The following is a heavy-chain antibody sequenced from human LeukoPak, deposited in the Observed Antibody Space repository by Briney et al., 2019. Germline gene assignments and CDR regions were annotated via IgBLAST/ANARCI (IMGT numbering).Heavy chain of an antibody. CDR3: ARSNIYYYDSSGYLLARGGDAFDI. V-gene: IGHV4-59*01. Sequence: SETLSLTCTVSGGSISGYYWSWIRQPPGKGLEWIGNIYYSGSTNYNPSLKSRVTISVDTSKNQFSLKLSSVTAADTAVYYCARSNIYYYDSSGYLLARGGDAFDIWGQGTMVTVSS. CDR2: IYYSGST. D-gene: IGHD3-22*01. CDR1: GGSISGYY. J-gene: IGHJ3*02.